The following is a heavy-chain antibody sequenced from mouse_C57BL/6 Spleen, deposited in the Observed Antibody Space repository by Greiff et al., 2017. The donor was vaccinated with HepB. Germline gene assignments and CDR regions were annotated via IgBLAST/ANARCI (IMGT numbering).Heavy chain of an antibody. J-gene: IGHJ1*03. CDR3: ARESTVVADWYFDV. CDR2: INPSSGYT. Sequence: VKLQESGAELARPGASVKMSCKASGYTFTSYTMHWVKQRPGKGLEWIGYINPSSGYTKYNQKFKDKATLNADKSSSTAYMQLSSLTSEDSAVYYCARESTVVADWYFDVWGTGTTVTVSS. D-gene: IGHD1-1*01. V-gene: IGHV1-4*01. CDR1: GYTFTSYT.